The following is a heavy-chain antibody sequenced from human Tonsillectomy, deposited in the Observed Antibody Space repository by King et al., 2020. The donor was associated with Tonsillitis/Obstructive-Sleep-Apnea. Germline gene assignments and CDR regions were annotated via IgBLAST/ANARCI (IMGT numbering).Heavy chain of an antibody. CDR3: AKDQGYCSSTSCYPDDAFDI. D-gene: IGHD2-2*01. J-gene: IGHJ3*02. Sequence: VQLVESGGGLVQPGGSLRLSCAASGFTFSSYAMSWVRQAPGKGLEWVSAISGSGGSTYYTDSVKGRFTISRDNSKNTLYLRMNSLRAEDTAVYYCAKDQGYCSSTSCYPDDAFDIWGQGTMVTVSS. CDR2: ISGSGGST. CDR1: GFTFSSYA. V-gene: IGHV3-23*04.